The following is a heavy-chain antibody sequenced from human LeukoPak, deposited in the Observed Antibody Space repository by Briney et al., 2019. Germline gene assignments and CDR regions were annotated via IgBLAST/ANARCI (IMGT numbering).Heavy chain of an antibody. J-gene: IGHJ6*03. CDR3: ARVEARYCSSTSCSHYYYYYMDV. CDR1: GGSISSYY. Sequence: SETLSLTCTVSGGSISSYYWSWIRQPAGKGLEWIGRIYTSGSTNYNPSLKSRVTMSVDTSKNQFSLKLSSVTAADTAVYYCARVEARYCSSTSCSHYYYYYMDVWGKGTTVTVSS. CDR2: IYTSGST. V-gene: IGHV4-4*07. D-gene: IGHD2-2*01.